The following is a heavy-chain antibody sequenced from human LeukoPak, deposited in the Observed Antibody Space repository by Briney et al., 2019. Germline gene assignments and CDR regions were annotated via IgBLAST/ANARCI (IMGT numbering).Heavy chain of an antibody. CDR1: GFTFSSYE. D-gene: IGHD3-9*01. V-gene: IGHV3-48*03. CDR2: ISSSGSTI. CDR3: ARESLGGYFDWLSPFDY. J-gene: IGHJ4*02. Sequence: GGSLRLSCAASGFTFSSYEMNWVRQAPGKGLEWVSYISSSGSTIYYADSVKGRFTISRDNAKNSLYLQMNSLRAEDTAAYYCARESLGGYFDWLSPFDYWGQGTLVTVSS.